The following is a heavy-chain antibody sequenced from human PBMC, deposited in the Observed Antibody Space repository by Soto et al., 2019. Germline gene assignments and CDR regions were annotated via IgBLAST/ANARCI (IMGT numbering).Heavy chain of an antibody. V-gene: IGHV2-5*02. Sequence: QITLKESGPTLVKPTQTLTLTCTFSGFSLSTSGVGVGWIRQPPGKALEWLAIVYWDDSKRYSPSLKSRLTITQDTSKNQVVLTMTNMDPVDTATYYCAHKGGGDRILDYWGQGTLVTVSS. CDR1: GFSLSTSGVG. CDR2: VYWDDSK. CDR3: AHKGGGDRILDY. D-gene: IGHD3-16*01. J-gene: IGHJ4*02.